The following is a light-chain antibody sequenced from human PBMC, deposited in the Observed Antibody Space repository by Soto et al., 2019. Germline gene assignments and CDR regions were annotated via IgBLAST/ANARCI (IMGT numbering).Light chain of an antibody. CDR3: QQYNDWPPYT. CDR2: EAS. J-gene: IGKJ2*01. V-gene: IGKV3-15*01. CDR1: QSVSSK. Sequence: IVMTQSPATVSVSPGERATLSCRASQSVSSKLAWYQQKPGQPPRLLLCEASARATGVPDRFSGRGSGTEFILTISRLQSEDFAVYDCQQYNDWPPYTFGQGTKVDI.